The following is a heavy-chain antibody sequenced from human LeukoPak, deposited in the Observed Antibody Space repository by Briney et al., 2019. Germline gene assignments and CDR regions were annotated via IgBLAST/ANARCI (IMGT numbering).Heavy chain of an antibody. D-gene: IGHD6-13*01. J-gene: IGHJ6*02. CDR3: AKELAGVVGAAAILRGPNYGMDV. CDR2: ISGSGGST. CDR1: GFTFSSYA. V-gene: IGHV3-23*01. Sequence: PGGSLRLSCAASGFTFSSYAMSWVRQAPGKGLEWVSAISGSGGSTYYADSVKGRFTISRDNSKNTLYLQMNSLRAEDTAVYYCAKELAGVVGAAAILRGPNYGMDVWGQGTTVTVSS.